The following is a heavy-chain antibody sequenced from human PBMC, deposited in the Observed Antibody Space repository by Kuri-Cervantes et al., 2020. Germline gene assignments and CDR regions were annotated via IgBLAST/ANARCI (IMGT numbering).Heavy chain of an antibody. J-gene: IGHJ4*02. CDR3: ARDSTPEYSSSWNY. CDR2: ISAYNGDT. D-gene: IGHD6-13*01. CDR1: GYTFSNYG. V-gene: IGHV1-18*01. Sequence: ASVKVSCKASGYTFSNYGISWVRQAPGQGLEWMGWISAYNGDTKYAQKVQGRVTMTTDTSTSTAYMELSSLRSEDTAVYYCARDSTPEYSSSWNYWGQGTLVTVSS.